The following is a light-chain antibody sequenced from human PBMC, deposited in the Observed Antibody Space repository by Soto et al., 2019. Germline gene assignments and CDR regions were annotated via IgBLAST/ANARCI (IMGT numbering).Light chain of an antibody. CDR1: QSISSW. CDR3: QQYNSFWT. CDR2: KAS. J-gene: IGKJ1*01. Sequence: DIHMTQSPSTLSAPVGDRVTITCRASQSISSWLAWYQQKPGKAPKLLIYKASSLESGVPSRFGGSGAGTEFTLTISSLQPDDFATYYCQQYNSFWTFGQGTKVEIK. V-gene: IGKV1-5*03.